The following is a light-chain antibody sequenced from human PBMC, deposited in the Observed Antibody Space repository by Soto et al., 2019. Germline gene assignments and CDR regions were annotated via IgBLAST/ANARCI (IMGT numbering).Light chain of an antibody. CDR1: QSVSST. J-gene: IGKJ1*01. CDR2: GAS. V-gene: IGKV3-15*01. CDR3: QQYNNWPTWT. Sequence: EIVMTXXXXTLSVSPGDRATLSCRASQSVSSTLAWYQQKPGQAPRLLIYGASTRATGIPARFSGSGSGTEFTLTISSLQSEDFAVYYCQQYNNWPTWTFGQGTKVEIK.